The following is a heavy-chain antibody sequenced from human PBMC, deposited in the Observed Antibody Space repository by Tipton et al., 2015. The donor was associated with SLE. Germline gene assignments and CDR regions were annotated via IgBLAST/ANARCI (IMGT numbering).Heavy chain of an antibody. Sequence: TLSLTCSVSVGSISSYFWSWIRQPPGKGLEWIGYLFHSGNPDYSGSTDYSPSLKSRVTISIDTSKNQFSLKLNSVTAADTAVYYCARFRDEYYYYAVDVWGQGTTVTVSS. J-gene: IGHJ6*02. V-gene: IGHV4-59*08. CDR2: LFHSGNPDYSGST. CDR1: VGSISSYF. CDR3: ARFRDEYYYYAVDV.